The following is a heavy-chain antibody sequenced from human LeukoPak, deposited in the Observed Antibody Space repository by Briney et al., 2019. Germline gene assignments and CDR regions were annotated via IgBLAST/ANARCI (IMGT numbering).Heavy chain of an antibody. D-gene: IGHD6-6*01. J-gene: IGHJ4*02. Sequence: GRALRLSCSATGFTFSSYAMRWVRQAPGKRLEYVTGISGNGGSTNYEDSVKGRFTISRDNSKNTLYLQMSSLRAEDTAVYYCVRGHSSSSNYFDYWGQGSLVTVSS. CDR3: VRGHSSSSNYFDY. CDR1: GFTFSSYA. V-gene: IGHV3-64D*09. CDR2: ISGNGGST.